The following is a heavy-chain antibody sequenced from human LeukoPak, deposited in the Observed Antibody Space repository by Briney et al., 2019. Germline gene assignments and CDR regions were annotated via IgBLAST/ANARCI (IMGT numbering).Heavy chain of an antibody. J-gene: IGHJ3*01. CDR2: INPNSGGT. Sequence: GASVKVSCKASGYTFTGFYMHWVRQAPGQGLEWMGWINPNSGGTNYAQKFQGRVTMTRDTSISTAYMELSRLRSDDTAVYYCARDKDSSTYPSPPGFWGQGTMVTVSS. CDR1: GYTFTGFY. D-gene: IGHD2/OR15-2a*01. CDR3: ARDKDSSTYPSPPGF. V-gene: IGHV1-2*02.